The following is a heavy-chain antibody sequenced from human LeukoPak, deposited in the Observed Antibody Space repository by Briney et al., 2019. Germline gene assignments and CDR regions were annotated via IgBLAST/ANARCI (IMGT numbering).Heavy chain of an antibody. Sequence: SEILSLTCAVYGGSFSGYYWSWIRQPPGKGLEWIGEINHSGSTNYNPSLKSRVTISVDTSKNQFSLKLSSVTAADTAVYYCASSPYCSSTSCYRYNWFDPWGQGTLVTVSS. J-gene: IGHJ5*02. V-gene: IGHV4-34*01. D-gene: IGHD2-2*02. CDR1: GGSFSGYY. CDR3: ASSPYCSSTSCYRYNWFDP. CDR2: INHSGST.